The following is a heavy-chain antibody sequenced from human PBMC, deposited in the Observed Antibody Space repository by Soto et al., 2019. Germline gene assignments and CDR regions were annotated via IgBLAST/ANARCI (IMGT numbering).Heavy chain of an antibody. CDR2: MNPKSGNT. CDR3: ARGIDYGSGRYHYYYYMDV. CDR1: GYTFTSYD. D-gene: IGHD3-10*01. Sequence: QVQLVQSGAEVKKPGASVKVSCKASGYTFTSYDINWVRQATGQGLEWMGWMNPKSGNTGYAQKFQGRVTMTRNTSISTAYMELSSLRSEDTAVYYCARGIDYGSGRYHYYYYMDVWGKGTTVTVSS. J-gene: IGHJ6*03. V-gene: IGHV1-8*01.